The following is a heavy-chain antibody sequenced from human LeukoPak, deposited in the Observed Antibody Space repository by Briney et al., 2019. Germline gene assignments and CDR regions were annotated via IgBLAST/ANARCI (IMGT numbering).Heavy chain of an antibody. Sequence: SQTLSLTCTVSGGSLSSGDYYWSWIRQPPGKGLEWIGYIYYSGSTYYNPSLKSRVTISVDTSKNQFSLKLSSVTAADTAVYYCARAMAGYYYYYYMDVWGKGTTVTVSS. CDR3: ARAMAGYYYYYYMDV. J-gene: IGHJ6*03. D-gene: IGHD5-24*01. CDR2: IYYSGST. V-gene: IGHV4-30-4*08. CDR1: GGSLSSGDYY.